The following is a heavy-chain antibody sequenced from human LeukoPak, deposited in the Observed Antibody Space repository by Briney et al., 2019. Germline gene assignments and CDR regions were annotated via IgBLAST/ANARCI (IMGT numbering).Heavy chain of an antibody. CDR1: GYTFTGYS. D-gene: IGHD6-13*01. J-gene: IGHJ4*02. CDR2: ISPNSGVT. V-gene: IGHV1-2*02. CDR3: ARGRGESSSWFDY. Sequence: GASVKVSCKASGYTFTGYSIHWVRQAPGQGLEWMGWISPNSGVTNLAQKFRGRVTLTRDTSISTAYMELSRLRSDDTAVYYCARGRGESSSWFDYWGQGTLVTVSS.